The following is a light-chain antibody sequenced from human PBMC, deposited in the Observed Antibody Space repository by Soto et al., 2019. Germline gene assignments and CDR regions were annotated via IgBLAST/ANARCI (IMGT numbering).Light chain of an antibody. CDR2: DVS. CDR1: SSDVGSYIS. Sequence: QSALTQPRSGSGSPGQSVTISCTGTSSDVGSYISVSWYQQHPGKAPKLMIYDVSKRPSGVPDRFSGSKSDNTASLTISGLQAEDEADYYCCSYAGSHTYVFGTGTKVTVL. J-gene: IGLJ1*01. V-gene: IGLV2-11*01. CDR3: CSYAGSHTYV.